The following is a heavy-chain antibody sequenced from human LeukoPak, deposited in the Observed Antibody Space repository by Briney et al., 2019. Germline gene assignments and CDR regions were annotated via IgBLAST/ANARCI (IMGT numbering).Heavy chain of an antibody. CDR1: GFTFSSYD. J-gene: IGHJ4*02. Sequence: GGSLRLSCAGSGFTFSSYDMNWVRQAPGKGLEWVSYISSGGSTIYYADSVKGRFTISRDNAKNSLYLQMNSLRAEDTAVYYCARDSLAADWGQGTLVTVSS. V-gene: IGHV3-48*03. CDR2: ISSGGSTI. D-gene: IGHD3-16*02. CDR3: ARDSLAAD.